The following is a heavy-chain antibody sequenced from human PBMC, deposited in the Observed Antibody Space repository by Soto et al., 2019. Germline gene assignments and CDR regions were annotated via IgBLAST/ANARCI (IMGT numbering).Heavy chain of an antibody. CDR2: FYYSGST. CDR3: ARGPYSGSYYY. V-gene: IGHV4-39*01. Sequence: QLQLQESGPGLVKPSETLSLTCTVSGGSISSGSYNWGWVRQPPGKGLEWIGSFYYSGSTHYNPSLKSRVTISVDTSKNQSSLQLSSVTAADTAVYYRARGPYSGSYYYWGQGTLVTVSS. D-gene: IGHD1-26*01. CDR1: GGSISSGSYN. J-gene: IGHJ4*02.